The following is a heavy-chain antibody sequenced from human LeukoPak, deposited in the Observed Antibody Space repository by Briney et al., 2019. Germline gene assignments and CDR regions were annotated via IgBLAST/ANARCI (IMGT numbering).Heavy chain of an antibody. CDR2: IYPGDSET. CDR3: VRHGLGSSWFGFDY. CDR1: GYSFISYW. Sequence: GESLKISCKASGYSFISYWIGWVRQMPGKGLEWMGIIYPGDSETRYSPSFQGQVTISADTSISTAYLQWSSLKASDSAMYYCVRHGLGSSWFGFDYWGQGTLVTVSS. V-gene: IGHV5-51*01. D-gene: IGHD6-13*01. J-gene: IGHJ4*02.